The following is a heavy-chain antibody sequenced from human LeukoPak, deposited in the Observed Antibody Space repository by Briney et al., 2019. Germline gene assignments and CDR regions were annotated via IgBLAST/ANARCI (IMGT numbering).Heavy chain of an antibody. CDR2: VSHSGTA. Sequence: PSGTLSLTCAVSGGSVSGVGWWWTWVRQPPGKGLEWIGEVSHSGTANYNPSLRSRVSISVDKSKNQFSLQLNSVTAADTAVYYCARENVGIAVAGPLRGADAFDIWGQGTMVTVSS. J-gene: IGHJ3*02. CDR3: ARENVGIAVAGPLRGADAFDI. CDR1: GGSVSGVGWW. D-gene: IGHD6-19*01. V-gene: IGHV4-4*02.